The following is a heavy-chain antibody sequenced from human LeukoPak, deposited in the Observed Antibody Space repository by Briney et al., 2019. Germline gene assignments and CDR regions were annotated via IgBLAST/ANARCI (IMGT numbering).Heavy chain of an antibody. V-gene: IGHV3-48*01. J-gene: IGHJ4*02. D-gene: IGHD2-2*01. CDR2: ISSSSSTI. CDR1: GFTFSSYS. Sequence: GGSLRLSCAASGFTFSSYSMNWVRQAPGKGLEWVSYISSSSSTIYYADSVKGRFTISRDNAKNSLYLQMNSLRAEDTAVYYCARKDCSSTSCHRPAPVDYWGQGTLVTVSS. CDR3: ARKDCSSTSCHRPAPVDY.